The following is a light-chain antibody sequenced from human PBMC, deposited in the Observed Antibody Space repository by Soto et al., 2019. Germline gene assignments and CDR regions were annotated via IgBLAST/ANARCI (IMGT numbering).Light chain of an antibody. Sequence: QSALTQPASVSGSPGQSIAISCTGTSSDVSGYDYVSWYQQHPDKAPKLMIYEVTKRPSGVSNRFSGSKSGNTASLTISGLQPEDEADYYCSSHTSGSTRVFGSGTQLTVL. CDR1: SSDVSGYDY. J-gene: IGLJ7*01. CDR3: SSHTSGSTRV. V-gene: IGLV2-14*01. CDR2: EVT.